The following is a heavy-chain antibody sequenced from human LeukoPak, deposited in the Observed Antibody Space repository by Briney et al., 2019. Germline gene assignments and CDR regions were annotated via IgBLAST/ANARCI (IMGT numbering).Heavy chain of an antibody. J-gene: IGHJ4*02. Sequence: GGSLRLSCAASGVTFTCCWMSWVRQTPGKGLERVASIKQDGREKFYADSVKGRFTISRDNAKNTLYLQVNSLRAEDTAVYFCARVPGVTRYFDSWGQGVLVTVSS. CDR1: GVTFTCCW. D-gene: IGHD4-23*01. CDR3: ARVPGVTRYFDS. CDR2: IKQDGREK. V-gene: IGHV3-7*01.